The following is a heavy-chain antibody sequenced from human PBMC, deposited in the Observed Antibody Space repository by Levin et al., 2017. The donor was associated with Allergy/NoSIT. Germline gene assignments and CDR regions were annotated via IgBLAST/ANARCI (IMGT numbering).Heavy chain of an antibody. Sequence: VASVKVSCKASGGTFSSYAISWVRQAPGQGLEWMGGIIPIFGTANYAQKFQGRVTITADESTSTAYMELSSLRSEDTAVYYCAYGGWYRNWFDPWGQGTLVTVSS. CDR3: AYGGWYRNWFDP. D-gene: IGHD6-19*01. J-gene: IGHJ5*02. V-gene: IGHV1-69*13. CDR2: IIPIFGTA. CDR1: GGTFSSYA.